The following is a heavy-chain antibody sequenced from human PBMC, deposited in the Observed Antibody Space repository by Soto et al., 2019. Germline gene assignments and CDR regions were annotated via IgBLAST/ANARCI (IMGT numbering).Heavy chain of an antibody. CDR2: MSPGAIAT. D-gene: IGHD3-22*01. CDR1: GFSVSTYW. V-gene: IGHV3-7*01. CDR3: ATKGDSGSI. Sequence: EVQVVESGGGLVQPGGSLRLSCAVSGFSVSTYWMTWVRQAPGRGLEWVDNMSPGAIATHYMDSVKGRFTISGDNAKNAVYLQMNSLSGDDTAVYYCATKGDSGSIWGQGTLVTVSS. J-gene: IGHJ4*02.